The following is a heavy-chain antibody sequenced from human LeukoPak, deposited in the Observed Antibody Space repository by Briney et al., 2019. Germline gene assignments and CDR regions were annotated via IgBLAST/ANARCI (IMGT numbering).Heavy chain of an antibody. D-gene: IGHD3-10*01. Sequence: GTSLRLSCAASGFTFSTYGMHWIRQAPGKGLEWVALITYADSVKGRFTISSDTSKNTLSLQMNSLRAEDTAVYYCARDLSPVVRASPMGYWGQGTLVTVSS. CDR2: ITY. CDR3: ARDLSPVVRASPMGY. J-gene: IGHJ4*02. CDR1: GFTFSTYG. V-gene: IGHV3-30*03.